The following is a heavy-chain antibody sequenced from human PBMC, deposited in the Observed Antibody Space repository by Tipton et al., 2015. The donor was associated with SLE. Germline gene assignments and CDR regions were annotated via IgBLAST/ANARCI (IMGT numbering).Heavy chain of an antibody. V-gene: IGHV4-61*03. Sequence: TLSLTCTVSGGSISSVGYYWSWIRQHPGKGLEWIGDLYSGGSPNYNPSLKSRVTMSVDTSKNHFSLKVNSVTAADTAVYSCARGGHYAWFGPWGQGFLVTVSS. J-gene: IGHJ5*02. CDR1: GGSISSVGYY. D-gene: IGHD3-3*01. CDR2: LYSGGSP. CDR3: ARGGHYAWFGP.